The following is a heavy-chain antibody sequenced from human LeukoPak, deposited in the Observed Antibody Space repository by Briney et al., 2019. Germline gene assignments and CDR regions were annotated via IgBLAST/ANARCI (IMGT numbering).Heavy chain of an antibody. CDR2: IYSGGST. V-gene: IGHV3-53*01. CDR1: GFTVSSNY. D-gene: IGHD6-6*01. CDR3: ARDGDSSSSISLGY. J-gene: IGHJ4*02. Sequence: GGSLRLSCAASGFTVSSNYMSWARQAPGKGLEWVSVIYSGGSTYYADSVKGRFTISRDNSKNTLYLQMNSLRAEDTAVYYCARDGDSSSSISLGYWGQGTLVTVSS.